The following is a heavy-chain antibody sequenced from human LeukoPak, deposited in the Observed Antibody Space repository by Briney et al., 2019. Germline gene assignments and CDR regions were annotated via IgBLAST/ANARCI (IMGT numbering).Heavy chain of an antibody. V-gene: IGHV3-7*01. CDR1: GFTFSSYW. CDR2: IKQDGSEK. CDR3: ARDPGYYYYYYMDV. Sequence: GGSLRLSCAASGFTFSSYWMSWVRQAPGKGLEWVANIKQDGSEKYYVDSVKGRFIISRDNAKNSLYLQMNSLRAEDTAVYYCARDPGYYYYYYMDVWGKGTTVTVSS. J-gene: IGHJ6*03.